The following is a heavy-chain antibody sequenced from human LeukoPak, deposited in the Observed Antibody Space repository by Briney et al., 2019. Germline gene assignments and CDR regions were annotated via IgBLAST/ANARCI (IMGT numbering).Heavy chain of an antibody. CDR2: INHSGST. CDR3: ARRRARSVTRPYYYYYMDV. CDR1: GGSFSGYY. J-gene: IGHJ6*03. V-gene: IGHV4-34*01. Sequence: PSETLSLTCAVYGGSFSGYYWSWIRQPPGKGLEWIGEINHSGSTNYNPSLKSRVTMSVDTSKNQFSLKLSSVTAADTAVYYCARRRARSVTRPYYYYYMDVWDKGTTVTVSS. D-gene: IGHD4-17*01.